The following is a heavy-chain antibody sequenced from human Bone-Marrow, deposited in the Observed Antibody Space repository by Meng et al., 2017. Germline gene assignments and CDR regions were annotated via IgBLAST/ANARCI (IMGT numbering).Heavy chain of an antibody. J-gene: IGHJ3*02. CDR2: IRSRDGTI. Sequence: GGSLRLSCTASGFTFSIYEMNWVRQAPGKGLEWVSYIRSRDGTIYYADSVKGRFTISRDNSKNTLYLQMNSLRAEDTAVYYCAKAVVLRYFDWFSGGPASYGDHDAFDIWGQGTMVTVSS. D-gene: IGHD3-9*01. CDR3: AKAVVLRYFDWFSGGPASYGDHDAFDI. V-gene: IGHV3-48*03. CDR1: GFTFSIYE.